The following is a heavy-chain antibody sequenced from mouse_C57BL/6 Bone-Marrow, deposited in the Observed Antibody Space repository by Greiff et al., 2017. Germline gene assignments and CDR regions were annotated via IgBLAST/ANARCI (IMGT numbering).Heavy chain of an antibody. D-gene: IGHD2-12*01. CDR2: IAPNSGGT. Sequence: VQLQQPGAELVKPGASVKLSCKASGYTFTSYWMHWVKQRPGRGLEWIGRIAPNSGGTKDNEKFKSKATLTVDKPSSTAYMQLSSLTSEDAAVYYGARCAYYRYFDVWGTGTTVTVSS. V-gene: IGHV1-72*01. CDR3: ARCAYYRYFDV. J-gene: IGHJ1*03. CDR1: GYTFTSYW.